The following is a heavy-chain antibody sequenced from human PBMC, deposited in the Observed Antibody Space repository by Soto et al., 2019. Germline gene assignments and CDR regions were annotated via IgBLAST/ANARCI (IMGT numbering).Heavy chain of an antibody. CDR2: LSGSADNS. D-gene: IGHD5-12*01. CDR3: AKNGYGSDVLWWFGP. CDR1: GFTFGIYA. V-gene: IGHV3-23*01. Sequence: GVSLRLSCAASGFTFGIYAMSWVRQAPGTGLEWVSALSGSADNSYYADSVKGRFTISRDNSKNTLYLQLNSLRAEDTAVYYCAKNGYGSDVLWWFGPWGQGTLVTVSS. J-gene: IGHJ5*02.